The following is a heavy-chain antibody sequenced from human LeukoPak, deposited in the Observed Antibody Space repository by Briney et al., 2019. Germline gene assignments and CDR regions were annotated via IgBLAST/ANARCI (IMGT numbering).Heavy chain of an antibody. CDR1: GFTFSSYG. CDR3: ARDATTVLVFDY. V-gene: IGHV3-30*03. Sequence: PGGSLRLSCAASGFTFSSYGMHWVRQAPGKGLEWVAVISYDGSNKYYADSVKGRFTISRDNSKNTLYLQMNSLRAEDTAVYYCARDATTVLVFDYWGQGTLVTVSS. D-gene: IGHD4-11*01. J-gene: IGHJ4*02. CDR2: ISYDGSNK.